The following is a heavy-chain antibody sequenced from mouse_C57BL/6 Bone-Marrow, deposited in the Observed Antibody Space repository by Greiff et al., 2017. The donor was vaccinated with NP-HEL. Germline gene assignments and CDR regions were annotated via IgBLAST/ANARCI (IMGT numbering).Heavy chain of an antibody. CDR2: ISSGSSTI. CDR1: GFTFSDYG. D-gene: IGHD2-3*01. V-gene: IGHV5-17*01. J-gene: IGHJ3*01. Sequence: EVKLMESGGGLVKPGGSLKLSCAASGFTFSDYGMHWVRQAPEKGLEWVAYISSGSSTIYYADTVKGRFTISRDNPKNTLFLQMASLRSEDTAMYYCARPGGYYIWFAYWGQGTLVTVSA. CDR3: ARPGGYYIWFAY.